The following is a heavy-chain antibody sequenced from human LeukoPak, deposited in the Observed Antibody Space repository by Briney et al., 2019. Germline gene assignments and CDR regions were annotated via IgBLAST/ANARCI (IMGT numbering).Heavy chain of an antibody. CDR3: ASRYDFWSGYYGY. CDR1: GGSISSSSYY. Sequence: SETLSLTCTVSGGSISSSSYYWGWIRQPPGKGLEWIGSIYYSGSTYYNPSLKSRVTISVDTSKNQFSLKLSSVTAADTAVYYCASRYDFWSGYYGYWGQGTLVTVSS. J-gene: IGHJ4*02. V-gene: IGHV4-39*01. CDR2: IYYSGST. D-gene: IGHD3-3*01.